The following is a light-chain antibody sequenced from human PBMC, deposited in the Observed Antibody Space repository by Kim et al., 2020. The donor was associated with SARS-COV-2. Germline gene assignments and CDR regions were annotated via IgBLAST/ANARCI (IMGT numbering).Light chain of an antibody. CDR2: YDG. CDR3: QGWNSGNML. J-gene: IGLJ3*02. V-gene: IGLV3-21*04. CDR1: SIDRKG. Sequence: SYELTQPPSVSVAPGKTARISCGGSSIDRKGVQLYPQKPGQATPLDLYYDGDRPSGIPERFSVSNSGNTATLTISMVEAGDEADYYCQGWNSGNMLFGGG.